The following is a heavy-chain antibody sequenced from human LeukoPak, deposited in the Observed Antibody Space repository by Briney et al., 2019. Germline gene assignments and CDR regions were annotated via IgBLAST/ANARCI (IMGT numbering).Heavy chain of an antibody. D-gene: IGHD1-1*01. J-gene: IGHJ4*02. V-gene: IGHV4-39*01. CDR3: ARRENRNDGFDH. CDR1: GGSISRSSYY. CDR2: IYYSGNT. Sequence: SETLSLTCIVSGGSISRSSYYWGWIRQPPGKGLEWIGSIYYSGNTYYNPSLKSRVTISVDRSKNQFSLKLSSVTAADTAVYYCARRENRNDGFDHWGQGTLVTVSS.